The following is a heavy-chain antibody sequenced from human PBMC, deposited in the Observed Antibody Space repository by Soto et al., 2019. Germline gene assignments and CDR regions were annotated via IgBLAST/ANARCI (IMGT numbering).Heavy chain of an antibody. CDR3: ARVHAGDFKSPYYFDY. V-gene: IGHV6-1*01. CDR2: TYYRSKWYN. CDR1: GDSVSSNSAA. Sequence: SQTLSLTCAISGDSVSSNSAAWNWIRQSPSRGLEWLGRTYYRSKWYNDYAVSVKSRITINPDTSKNQFSLQLNSVTPEDTAVYYCARVHAGDFKSPYYFDYWGQGTLVTVSS. D-gene: IGHD7-27*01. J-gene: IGHJ4*02.